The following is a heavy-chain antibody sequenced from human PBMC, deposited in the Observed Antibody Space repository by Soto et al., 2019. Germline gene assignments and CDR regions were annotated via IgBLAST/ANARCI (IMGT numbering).Heavy chain of an antibody. CDR3: VSQPHWARPFES. V-gene: IGHV3-30-3*01. Sequence: QVQVVESGGGVVQPGGSLRLSCAASGFTFTNYAMHWVRQAPGKGLEWVAVISYDGTNKYYADSVKGRFTISRDNSKNTLYLQMNSLRTEDTGVYYCVSQPHWARPFESWGQGTLVNVSS. J-gene: IGHJ4*02. CDR2: ISYDGTNK. D-gene: IGHD7-27*01. CDR1: GFTFTNYA.